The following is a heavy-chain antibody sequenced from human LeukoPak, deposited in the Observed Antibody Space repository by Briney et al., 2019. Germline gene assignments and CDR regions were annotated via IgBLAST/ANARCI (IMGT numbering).Heavy chain of an antibody. J-gene: IGHJ6*02. CDR1: GGSVSSGNYY. V-gene: IGHV4-61*01. Sequence: SSETLSLTCPVSGGSVSSGNYYWSWIRQPPGKGLEWIGYIYYSGSTNYNPSLKSRVTISVDTSKNQFSLKLSSVTAADTAEYYCTRGTGTYYYGMDVWGQGTTVTVSS. CDR2: IYYSGST. CDR3: TRGTGTYYYGMDV.